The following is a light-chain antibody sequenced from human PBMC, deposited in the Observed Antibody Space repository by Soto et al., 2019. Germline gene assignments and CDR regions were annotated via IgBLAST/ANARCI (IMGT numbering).Light chain of an antibody. Sequence: EIVLTQSPGTLSLSPGERATLSCRASQSVSSSYLAWYQQKPGQAPRLLIYGASSRATGIPDRFSGSGSGTDFTLTISRLEPEDFAVYYCQQHGSSLPRTFGPGTKVDIK. CDR1: QSVSSSY. J-gene: IGKJ1*01. CDR2: GAS. CDR3: QQHGSSLPRT. V-gene: IGKV3-20*01.